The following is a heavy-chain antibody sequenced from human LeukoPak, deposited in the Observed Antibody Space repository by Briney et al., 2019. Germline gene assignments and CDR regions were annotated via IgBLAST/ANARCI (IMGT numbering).Heavy chain of an antibody. CDR2: INHSGST. CDR1: GGSFSGYY. D-gene: IGHD3-3*01. V-gene: IGHV4-34*01. Sequence: KTSETLSLTCAVYGGSFSGYYWSWIRQPPGKGLEWIGEINHSGSTNYNPSLKSRVTISVDTSKNQLSLKLSSVTAADTAVYYCARASSFGVVTDKAYYFDYWGQGTLVTVSS. J-gene: IGHJ4*02. CDR3: ARASSFGVVTDKAYYFDY.